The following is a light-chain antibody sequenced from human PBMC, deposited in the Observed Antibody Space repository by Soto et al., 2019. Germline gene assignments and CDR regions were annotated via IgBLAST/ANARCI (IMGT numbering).Light chain of an antibody. V-gene: IGLV2-14*03. CDR1: SSDVGAYNY. CDR2: DVS. CDR3: ISYTTSSTDV. J-gene: IGLJ1*01. Sequence: QSALTQPASVSGSPGQWITISCTGTSSDVGAYNYVSWFQQHPGKAPKLIIYDVSNRPSGVSNRFSGSKSGNTASLTISGLQAEDEADYYCISYTTSSTDVFGTGTKLTVL.